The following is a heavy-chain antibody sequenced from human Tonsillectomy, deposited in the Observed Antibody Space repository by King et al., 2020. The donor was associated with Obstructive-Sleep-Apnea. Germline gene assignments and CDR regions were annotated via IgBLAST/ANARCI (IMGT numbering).Heavy chain of an antibody. CDR3: AREAPGYYDSSEGNMDV. V-gene: IGHV3-21*01. J-gene: IGHJ6*02. Sequence: VQLVESGGGLVKPGGSLRLSCAASGFTFSSYSMNWVRQAPGKGLEWVSSISSSSSYIYYADSVKGRFTISRDNAKNSLYLQMNSLRAEDTAVYYCAREAPGYYDSSEGNMDVWGQGTTVTVSS. D-gene: IGHD3-22*01. CDR2: ISSSSSYI. CDR1: GFTFSSYS.